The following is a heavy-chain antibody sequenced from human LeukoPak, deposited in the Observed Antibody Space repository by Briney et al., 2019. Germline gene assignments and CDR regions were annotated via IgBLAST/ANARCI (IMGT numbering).Heavy chain of an antibody. CDR3: ARTGDSFDY. J-gene: IGHJ4*02. D-gene: IGHD3-10*01. CDR2: IYYSGST. CDR1: GGSISSYY. Sequence: SETLSLTCTVSGGSISSYYWSWIRQPPGKGLEWIGYIYYSGSTNYNPSLKSRVTISVDTSKNQFSLKLSSVTAADTAEYYCARTGDSFDYWGQGTLVTVSS. V-gene: IGHV4-59*01.